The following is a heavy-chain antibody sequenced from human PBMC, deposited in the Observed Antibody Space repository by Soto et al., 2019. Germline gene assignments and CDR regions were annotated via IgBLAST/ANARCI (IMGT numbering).Heavy chain of an antibody. CDR1: GFSLSTSGVG. V-gene: IGHV2-5*02. J-gene: IGHJ5*02. CDR2: IYWDDDK. D-gene: IGHD6-13*01. Sequence: SGPTLVNPTQTLTPTCTFSGFSLSTSGVGVGWIRQPPGKALEWLALIYWDDDKRCSPSLKSRLTITKDTSKNQVVLTMTNMDPVDTATYYCAHRLLLVGYSSSWRQTNWFDPWGQGTLVTVSS. CDR3: AHRLLLVGYSSSWRQTNWFDP.